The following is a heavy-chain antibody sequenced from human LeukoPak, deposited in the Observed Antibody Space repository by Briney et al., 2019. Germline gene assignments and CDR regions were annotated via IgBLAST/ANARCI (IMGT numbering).Heavy chain of an antibody. D-gene: IGHD4-11*01. CDR3: AKRLGPTRAFDY. J-gene: IGHJ4*02. V-gene: IGHV3-23*01. CDR1: GFTFSSYA. Sequence: GGSLRLSCAASGFTFSSYAMSWVRQAPGKGLEWVSAISSSGDPTYYADSVKGQFTISRDNSRNTLYLQMNSLRAEDTAVYYCAKRLGPTRAFDYWGQGTLVTVSS. CDR2: ISSSGDPT.